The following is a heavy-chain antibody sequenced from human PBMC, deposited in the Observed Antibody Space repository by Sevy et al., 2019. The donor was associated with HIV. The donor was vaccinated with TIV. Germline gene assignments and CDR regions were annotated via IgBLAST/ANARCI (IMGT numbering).Heavy chain of an antibody. D-gene: IGHD3-10*01. CDR3: ARDRGRGEVALDL. V-gene: IGHV3-48*02. J-gene: IGHJ5*02. CDR2: ITSSSNTI. CDR1: GFRFRDYR. Sequence: GGSLRLSCAASGFRFRDYRMNWVRQAPGKGLEWVSYITSSSNTINYADSVKGRFTISRYNGRNSLYLQINSLRHEDTAVYYCARDRGRGEVALDLWGQGTLVTLSS.